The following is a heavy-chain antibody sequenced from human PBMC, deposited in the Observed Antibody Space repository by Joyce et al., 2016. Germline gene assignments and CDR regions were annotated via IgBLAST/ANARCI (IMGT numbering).Heavy chain of an antibody. CDR2: INRDGSST. D-gene: IGHD4-23*01. J-gene: IGHJ4*02. CDR1: GFTFSSDW. CDR3: ARLRRWSGPSDC. Sequence: EVQLVESGGGLVQPGGSLRLSCAASGFTFSSDWMYWVRKAPGKGLVWVSRINRDGSSTTYADSVKGRFTISRDNANNTLYLQMNSLRAEDTAVYYCARLRRWSGPSDCWGQGTLVTVSS. V-gene: IGHV3-74*03.